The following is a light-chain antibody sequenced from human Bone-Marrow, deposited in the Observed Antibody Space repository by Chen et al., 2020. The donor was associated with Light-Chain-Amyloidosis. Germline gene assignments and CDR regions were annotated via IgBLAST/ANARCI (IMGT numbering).Light chain of an antibody. CDR3: NYYDVNSWV. J-gene: IGLJ3*02. CDR1: GGSAGSKY. Sequence: NFMPTQPHSVSEPPGKTLTISFSGGGGSAGSKYMQWHQQRPGRAPTNVIYEDDKRASGVPDRFAGSIDKSSSSASLTISGLTTEDEADYYCNYYDVNSWVFGGGTRLTVL. V-gene: IGLV6-57*02. CDR2: EDD.